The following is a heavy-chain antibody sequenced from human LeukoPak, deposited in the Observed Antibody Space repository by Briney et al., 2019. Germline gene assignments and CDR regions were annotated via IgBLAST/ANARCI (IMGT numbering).Heavy chain of an antibody. CDR1: GFIFSNSA. V-gene: IGHV3-30*04. J-gene: IGHJ6*03. CDR3: ARDPKSSGYYYHYMDV. CDR2: ISFDGNNK. D-gene: IGHD6-6*01. Sequence: GGSLRLPCAASGFIFSNSAMYWVRQAPGKGLERVAVISFDGNNKYEADSVKGRFTISRDNSRNTLYLQMNSLRVDDTAVYYCARDPKSSGYYYHYMDVWGKGTTVIVSS.